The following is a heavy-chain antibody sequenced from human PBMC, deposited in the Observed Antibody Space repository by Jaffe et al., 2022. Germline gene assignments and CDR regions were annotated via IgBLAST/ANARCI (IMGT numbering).Heavy chain of an antibody. J-gene: IGHJ4*02. CDR3: AKDSYDFWSARGSGYFDY. V-gene: IGHV3-30*02. D-gene: IGHD3-3*01. Sequence: QVQLVESGGGVVQPGGSLRLSCAASGFTFSSYGMHWVRQAPGKGLEWVAFIRYDGSNKYYADSVKGRFTISRDNSKNTLYLQMNSLRAEDTAVYYCAKDSYDFWSARGSGYFDYWGQGTLVTVSS. CDR1: GFTFSSYG. CDR2: IRYDGSNK.